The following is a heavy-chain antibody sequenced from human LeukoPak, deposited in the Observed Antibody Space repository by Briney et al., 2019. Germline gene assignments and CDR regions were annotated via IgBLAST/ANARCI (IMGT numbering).Heavy chain of an antibody. V-gene: IGHV3-30*18. Sequence: PGRSLGLSCAASGFTFSSYGMHWVRQAPGKGLEWVAVISYDGSNKYYADSVKGRFTISRDNSKNTLYLQMNSLRAEDTAVYYCAKGAEEIQSMYFDYWGQGTLVTVSS. CDR1: GFTFSSYG. CDR2: ISYDGSNK. J-gene: IGHJ4*02. CDR3: AKGAEEIQSMYFDY. D-gene: IGHD5-18*01.